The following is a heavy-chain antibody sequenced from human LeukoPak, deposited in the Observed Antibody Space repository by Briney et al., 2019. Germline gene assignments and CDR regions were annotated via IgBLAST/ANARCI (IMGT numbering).Heavy chain of an antibody. CDR1: GFTFSSYA. J-gene: IGHJ4*02. D-gene: IGHD3-22*01. Sequence: QPGGSXXLSXAXXGFTFSSYAMSWVRQAPGKGLEWVSAIXGSGGSTYYADSVKGRFTICRDNSKNTLYLQMNSLRAEDTAVYYCAKDLPSYYYDSSGYYGYWGQGTLVTVSS. CDR2: IXGSGGST. CDR3: AKDLPSYYYDSSGYYGY. V-gene: IGHV3-23*01.